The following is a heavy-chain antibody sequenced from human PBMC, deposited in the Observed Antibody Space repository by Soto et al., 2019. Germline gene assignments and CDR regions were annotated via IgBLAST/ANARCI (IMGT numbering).Heavy chain of an antibody. Sequence: SETLCLTCTVSGDSMSGGVYFWVWILQHHGKGLEVIGQIPSSGSPNPNSSLNSRVSMSVDTSNSQFSLKLTSVTFEDTAVYYCARGGGYTASGGNSGFWFDPWGQGTLVTVSS. CDR2: IPSSGSP. CDR1: GDSMSGGVYF. CDR3: ARGGGYTASGGNSGFWFDP. V-gene: IGHV4-31*03. D-gene: IGHD6-25*01. J-gene: IGHJ5*02.